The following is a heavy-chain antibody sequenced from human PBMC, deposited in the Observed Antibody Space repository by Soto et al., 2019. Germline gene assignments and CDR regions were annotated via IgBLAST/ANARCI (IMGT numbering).Heavy chain of an antibody. Sequence: EVPLLESGGGLVQPGGSLRLSCAASGFTFSSYAMSWVRQAPGKGLEWVSAISGSGISTYFADSVKGRFTISRDNSKNTLYLQMNSLRAEATAVYYCAKEGEHSSGWANFDYWGQGTLVTVSS. D-gene: IGHD6-19*01. V-gene: IGHV3-23*01. CDR3: AKEGEHSSGWANFDY. J-gene: IGHJ4*02. CDR2: ISGSGIST. CDR1: GFTFSSYA.